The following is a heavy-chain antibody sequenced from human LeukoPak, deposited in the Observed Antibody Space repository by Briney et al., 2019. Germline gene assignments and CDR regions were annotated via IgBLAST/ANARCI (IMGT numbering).Heavy chain of an antibody. CDR2: INSDGRIT. CDR3: ASFAPSGTSGFDY. CDR1: GFPFSSYW. Sequence: GGSLSLSFVASGFPFSSYWMHWVRQVPGRGLVWGSRINSDGRITSYAASVKGRFTISRDNAKNTLYLQMSSLRAEDTAVYFCASFAPSGTSGFDYWGQGTLVTVSS. J-gene: IGHJ4*02. D-gene: IGHD1-14*01. V-gene: IGHV3-74*01.